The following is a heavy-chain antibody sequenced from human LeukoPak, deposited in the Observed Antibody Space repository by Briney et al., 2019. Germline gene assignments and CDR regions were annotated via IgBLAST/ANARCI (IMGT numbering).Heavy chain of an antibody. D-gene: IGHD5-18*01. CDR3: VRDGGQYNSDYKGGFYYFDY. CDR1: GGSITSGTYY. J-gene: IGHJ4*02. CDR2: ISPSGNT. Sequence: SQTLSLTCTVSGGSITSGTYYRSCIRQPAGKGLEWIGCISPSGNTNYHPSLKTRVTVSLEMPGNQFSLDLSSVTAADTAIYYCVRDGGQYNSDYKGGFYYFDYWGPGTLVTVSS. V-gene: IGHV4-61*02.